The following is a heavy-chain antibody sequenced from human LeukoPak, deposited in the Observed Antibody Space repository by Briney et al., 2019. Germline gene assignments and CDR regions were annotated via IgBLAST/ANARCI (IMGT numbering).Heavy chain of an antibody. CDR1: GFTFSSYG. Sequence: PGRSLRLSCAASGFTFSSYGMHWVRQAPGKGLEWVAVISYDGSNKYYADSVKGRFTISRDNSKNALYLQMNSLRAEDTAVYYCAKGLYSSSSYSYWGQGTLVTVSS. V-gene: IGHV3-30*18. J-gene: IGHJ4*02. CDR2: ISYDGSNK. CDR3: AKGLYSSSSYSY. D-gene: IGHD6-6*01.